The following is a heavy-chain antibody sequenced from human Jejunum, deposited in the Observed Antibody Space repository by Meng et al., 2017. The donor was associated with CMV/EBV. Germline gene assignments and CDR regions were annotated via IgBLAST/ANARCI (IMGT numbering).Heavy chain of an antibody. V-gene: IGHV4-34*01. Sequence: GGSFSGCYWSWIRQSPGQGLEWIGQINHSGSASYNPSLRRRVTISEDTSKNRFSLRLTSVTAADTATYYCARYYCASSNCYPFDSWGQGELVTVSS. CDR2: INHSGSA. CDR1: GGSFSGCY. D-gene: IGHD2-2*01. CDR3: ARYYCASSNCYPFDS. J-gene: IGHJ4*02.